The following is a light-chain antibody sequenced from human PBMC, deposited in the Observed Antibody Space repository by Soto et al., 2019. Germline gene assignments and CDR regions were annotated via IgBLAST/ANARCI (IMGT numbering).Light chain of an antibody. Sequence: DIMMTQSPATLSVSPGERATLSCRASQSVRNNLAWYQQKPGQAPRLLIYYASTRATGIPARFSGSGSGTEFTLTISSLQSADFALYYCQQYNNWPPITFGQGTRLEIK. CDR3: QQYNNWPPIT. J-gene: IGKJ5*01. CDR2: YAS. V-gene: IGKV3-15*01. CDR1: QSVRNN.